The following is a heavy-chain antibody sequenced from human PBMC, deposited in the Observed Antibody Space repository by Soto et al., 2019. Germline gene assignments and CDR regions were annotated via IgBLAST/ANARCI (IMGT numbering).Heavy chain of an antibody. J-gene: IGHJ5*02. CDR1: GGPIRRRGYY. CDR2: VYYSGIT. Sequence: QVQLQESGPRLVQPSQTLSLTCTVSGGPIRRRGYYWSWIRQHPGQGLEWIGFVYYSGITAYNPSLKSRVTISADTSKNQFSLNLRSVTAADTAVYYCASSGAREGDWFDPWGQGTLVTVSS. D-gene: IGHD3-16*01. V-gene: IGHV4-31*03. CDR3: ASSGAREGDWFDP.